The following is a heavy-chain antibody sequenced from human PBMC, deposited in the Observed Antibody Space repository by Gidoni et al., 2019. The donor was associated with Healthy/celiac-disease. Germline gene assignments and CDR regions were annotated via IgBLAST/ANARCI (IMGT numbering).Heavy chain of an antibody. CDR3: ARAAYCGGDCYPLSSSWFDP. J-gene: IGHJ5*02. CDR2: MNPNSGNT. D-gene: IGHD2-21*02. CDR1: GYTFTSYD. V-gene: IGHV1-8*01. Sequence: QVQLVQSGAEVKKPGASVKVSCKDSGYTFTSYDINWVRQATGQGLEWMGWMNPNSGNTGYAQKFQGRVTMTRNTSISTAYMELSSLRSEDTAVYYCARAAYCGGDCYPLSSSWFDPWGQGTLVTVSS.